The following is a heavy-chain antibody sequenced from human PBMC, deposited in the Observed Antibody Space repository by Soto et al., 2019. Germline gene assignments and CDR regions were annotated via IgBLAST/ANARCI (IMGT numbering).Heavy chain of an antibody. J-gene: IGHJ4*02. V-gene: IGHV1-8*01. CDR1: GYTFTSYD. CDR3: ARVGYYYDSSGYYLSFDY. CDR2: MNPNSGNT. Sequence: QVQLVQSGAEVKKPGASVKVSCKASGYTFTSYDINWVRQATGQGLEWMGWMNPNSGNTGYAQKFQGRVTMTRNTSISTAYMELSSLRSEDTAVSYCARVGYYYDSSGYYLSFDYWGQGTLVTVSS. D-gene: IGHD3-22*01.